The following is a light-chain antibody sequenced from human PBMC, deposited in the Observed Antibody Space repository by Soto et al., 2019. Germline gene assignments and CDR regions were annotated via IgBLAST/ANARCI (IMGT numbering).Light chain of an antibody. CDR2: AAS. CDR1: QSISTF. CDR3: QHTYRPPWT. V-gene: IGKV1-39*01. Sequence: DIQMTQSPSPLSASVGDRVTITCRASQSISTFLNWYQQKPGKAPNLLIFAASTLQSGVTTRFSGSGCGTDFTLTISSVQPEDFATYFCQHTYRPPWTFGQGTKGDIK. J-gene: IGKJ1*01.